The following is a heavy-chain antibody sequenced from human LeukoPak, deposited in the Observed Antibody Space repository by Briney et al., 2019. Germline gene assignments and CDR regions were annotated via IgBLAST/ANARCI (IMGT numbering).Heavy chain of an antibody. CDR1: GFSFNSYG. Sequence: SGGSLRLSCAGSGFSFNSYGIHWVRQAPGKGLEWVAVISYTGSDPYYADSVKGRFTISRDNSKNTLFLQMNSLRAEDAAVYYCAKLFKLDSGWSNPRYYFDYWGQGTLVTVSS. V-gene: IGHV3-30*18. D-gene: IGHD6-19*01. CDR2: ISYTGSDP. CDR3: AKLFKLDSGWSNPRYYFDY. J-gene: IGHJ4*02.